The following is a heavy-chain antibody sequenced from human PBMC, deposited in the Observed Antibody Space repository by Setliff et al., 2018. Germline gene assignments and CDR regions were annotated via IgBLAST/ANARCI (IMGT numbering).Heavy chain of an antibody. Sequence: PGESLKLSCAASGFTVNTNYMTWVRQAPGKGLEWVSITYRDGSTYYAESVKGRFTLSRDSTKNTLSLQMNSLRVEDTAFYYCGTNSDSMHYIDFWGQGTQVTVSS. CDR3: GTNSDSMHYIDF. CDR1: GFTVNTNY. J-gene: IGHJ4*02. V-gene: IGHV3-66*01. D-gene: IGHD2-8*01. CDR2: TYRDGST.